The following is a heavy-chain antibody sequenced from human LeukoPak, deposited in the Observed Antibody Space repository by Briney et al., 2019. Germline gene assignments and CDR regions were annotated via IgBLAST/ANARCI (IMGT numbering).Heavy chain of an antibody. CDR1: GFTFSNYW. Sequence: GGSLRLSCAASGFTFSNYWMHWVRQAPGEGLVWVSRLNSDGSSTNYADSVRGRFTISRDNAKNTLYLQMNSLRDEDTAVFYCARSRYDYIWGIDYWGQGTLVTISS. CDR2: LNSDGSST. V-gene: IGHV3-74*01. CDR3: ARSRYDYIWGIDY. J-gene: IGHJ4*02. D-gene: IGHD3-16*01.